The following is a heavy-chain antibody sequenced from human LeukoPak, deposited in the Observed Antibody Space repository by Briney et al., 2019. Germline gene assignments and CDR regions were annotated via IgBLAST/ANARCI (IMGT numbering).Heavy chain of an antibody. J-gene: IGHJ4*02. CDR3: ARGGHGYCSGGSCFYFDY. CDR1: GGTFSSYA. Sequence: SVKVSCKASGGTFSSYAISWVRQAPGQGLEWMGGIIPIFGTANYAQKFQGRVTITADESTSTAYMELGSLRSEDTAVYYCARGGHGYCSGGSCFYFDYWGQGTLVTVSS. D-gene: IGHD2-15*01. V-gene: IGHV1-69*13. CDR2: IIPIFGTA.